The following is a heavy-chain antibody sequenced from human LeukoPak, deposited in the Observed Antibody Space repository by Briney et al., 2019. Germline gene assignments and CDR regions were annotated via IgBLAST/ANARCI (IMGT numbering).Heavy chain of an antibody. Sequence: ASVKVSCKASGYTFPSYGITWVRQATRQGLEWMGWISAYNGNTNYAQKLQGRVTMTTDTSTSTAYMELRSLRSDDTAVYYCARDRASSSSSLDYWGQGTLVTVSS. D-gene: IGHD6-13*01. CDR3: ARDRASSSSSLDY. J-gene: IGHJ4*02. CDR2: ISAYNGNT. V-gene: IGHV1-18*01. CDR1: GYTFPSYG.